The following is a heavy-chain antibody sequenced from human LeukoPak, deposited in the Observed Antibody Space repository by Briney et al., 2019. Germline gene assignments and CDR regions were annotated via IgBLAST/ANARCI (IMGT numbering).Heavy chain of an antibody. Sequence: GASVKVSCKASGYTFTGYYTHWVRQAPGQGLEWMGWINPNSGGTNYAQKFQGRVTMTRDTSISTAYMELSRLRSDDTAVYYCARVITMIVVPDAFDIWGQGTMVTVSS. CDR1: GYTFTGYY. D-gene: IGHD3-22*01. CDR2: INPNSGGT. J-gene: IGHJ3*02. CDR3: ARVITMIVVPDAFDI. V-gene: IGHV1-2*02.